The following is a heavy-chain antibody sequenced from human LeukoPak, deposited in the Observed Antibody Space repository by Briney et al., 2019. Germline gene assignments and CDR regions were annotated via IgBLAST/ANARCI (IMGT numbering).Heavy chain of an antibody. CDR1: GFTFSSYW. V-gene: IGHV3-7*05. CDR2: IKQDGSQK. Sequence: GGSLRLSCAASGFTFSSYWMSWVRQAPGKGLEWVATIKQDGSQKEYVDSVKGRFTFSRDNAKNSLYLQMNSLRAEDTAVYYCARDPTVTNFHDAFDIWGQGTMVTVSS. CDR3: ARDPTVTNFHDAFDI. J-gene: IGHJ3*02. D-gene: IGHD4-17*01.